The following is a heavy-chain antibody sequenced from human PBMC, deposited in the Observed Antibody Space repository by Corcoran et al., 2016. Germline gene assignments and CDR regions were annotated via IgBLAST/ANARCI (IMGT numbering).Heavy chain of an antibody. CDR1: GFTVSNNY. CDR2: IYSGGTT. CDR3: ARNYYDSGSYGPFDY. V-gene: IGHV3-53*01. J-gene: IGHJ4*02. D-gene: IGHD3-10*01. Sequence: EVQLVESGGGLIQPGGSLRLSCAASGFTVSNNYMSWVRQAPGKGLEWVSIIYSGGTTYYADSVKGRFTISRDNSNNTLYLQINSLRAEDTALYYCARNYYDSGSYGPFDYWVQGTLVTVSS.